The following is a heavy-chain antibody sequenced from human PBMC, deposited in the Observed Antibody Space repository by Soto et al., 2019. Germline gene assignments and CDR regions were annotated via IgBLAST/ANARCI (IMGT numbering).Heavy chain of an antibody. Sequence: PSETLSLTCSVSGGSVSSGVYYWSWIRQPPGKGLELIGYISNSGSTNYNPSLTSRVAISLDRSRNQFSLNLTSVTAADTAVYFCARLRTTHFGVVTGHYFDSWGRGTLVTVSS. CDR2: ISNSGST. CDR1: GGSVSSGVYY. D-gene: IGHD3-16*01. V-gene: IGHV4-61*08. J-gene: IGHJ4*02. CDR3: ARLRTTHFGVVTGHYFDS.